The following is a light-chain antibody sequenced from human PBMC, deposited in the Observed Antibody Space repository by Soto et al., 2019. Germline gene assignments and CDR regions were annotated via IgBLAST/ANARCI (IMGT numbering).Light chain of an antibody. V-gene: IGLV2-14*01. CDR1: SSDVGGYNY. Sequence: QSALTQPASVSGSPGQSITISCTGTSSDVGGYNYVSWYHQHPGKAPKLMIYDVSNRPSGVSNRFSGSKSGNTASLTISGLQAEDEADYYCSSYTSSNTLYVFGTGTKLTVL. CDR2: DVS. CDR3: SSYTSSNTLYV. J-gene: IGLJ1*01.